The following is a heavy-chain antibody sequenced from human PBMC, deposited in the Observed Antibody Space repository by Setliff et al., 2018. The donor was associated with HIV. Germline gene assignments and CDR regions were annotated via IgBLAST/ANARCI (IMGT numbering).Heavy chain of an antibody. CDR3: ARRQSYYDILNGPAFDALDI. Sequence: SETLSLTCTVSGASISTYYWSWIRQPPGKGLEWIGYIFYSGSSNYNPSLKSRVTISVDTSKNQFSLKVRSVTAADTAVYSCARRQSYYDILNGPAFDALDIWGQGTKVTVSS. D-gene: IGHD3-9*01. CDR1: GASISTYY. V-gene: IGHV4-59*08. CDR2: IFYSGSS. J-gene: IGHJ3*02.